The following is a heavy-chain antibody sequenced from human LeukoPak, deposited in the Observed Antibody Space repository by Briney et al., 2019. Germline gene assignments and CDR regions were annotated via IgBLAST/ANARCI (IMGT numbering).Heavy chain of an antibody. V-gene: IGHV1-3*01. CDR1: GYTFTSYA. CDR2: INAGNGNT. D-gene: IGHD2-2*01. Sequence: ASVKVSCKSSGYTFTSYAMHWVRQAPGQRLEWMGWINAGNGNTKYSQKFQGRVTTTRDTSASTAYMELSSLRSEDTAVYYCARTGLCSSTSCYEIDAFDIWGQGTMVTVSS. CDR3: ARTGLCSSTSCYEIDAFDI. J-gene: IGHJ3*02.